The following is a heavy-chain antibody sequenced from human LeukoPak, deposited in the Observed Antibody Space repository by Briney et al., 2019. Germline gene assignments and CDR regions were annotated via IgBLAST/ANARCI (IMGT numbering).Heavy chain of an antibody. CDR2: LYHTGST. CDR3: ARQADFALVEMATIMFDY. V-gene: IGHV4-39*01. D-gene: IGHD5-24*01. Sequence: PSETLFLTCTVSGGSISTSSYYWGWIRQPPGKGLEWIGSLYHTGSTYYNPSLKSRVNISVDTSKNQFSLKLNSVTAADTAVYYCARQADFALVEMATIMFDYWGQGTLVTVSS. J-gene: IGHJ4*02. CDR1: GGSISTSSYY.